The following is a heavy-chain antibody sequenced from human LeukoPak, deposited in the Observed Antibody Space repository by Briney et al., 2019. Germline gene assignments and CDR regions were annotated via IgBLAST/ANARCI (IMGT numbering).Heavy chain of an antibody. CDR2: IYTSGST. J-gene: IGHJ6*03. D-gene: IGHD4-11*01. CDR3: AREGTTVKIRDYYYYMDV. V-gene: IGHV4-61*02. Sequence: PSETLSLTCTVSGGSISSGGYYWSWIRQPAGKGLEWIGRIYTSGSTNYNPSLKSRVTISVDTSKNQFSLKLSSVTAADTAVYYCAREGTTVKIRDYYYYMDVWGKGTTVTVSS. CDR1: GGSISSGGYY.